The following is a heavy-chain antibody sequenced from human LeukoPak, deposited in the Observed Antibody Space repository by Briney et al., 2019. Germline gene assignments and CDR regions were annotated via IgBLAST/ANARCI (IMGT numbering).Heavy chain of an antibody. J-gene: IGHJ3*02. V-gene: IGHV4-59*01. CDR3: ARDLGGSYYDSSGSLTDI. Sequence: SETLSLTCTVSGGSISSYYWSWIRQPPGKGLEWIGYIYYSGSTNYNPSLKSRVTISADTSKNQFSLKLSSVTAADTAVYYCARDLGGSYYDSSGSLTDIWGQGTMVTVSS. D-gene: IGHD3-22*01. CDR2: IYYSGST. CDR1: GGSISSYY.